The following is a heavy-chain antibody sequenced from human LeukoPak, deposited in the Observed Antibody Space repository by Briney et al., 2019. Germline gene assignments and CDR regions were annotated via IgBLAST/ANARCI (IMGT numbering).Heavy chain of an antibody. CDR2: INNDGTAT. J-gene: IGHJ4*02. D-gene: IGHD5-12*01. V-gene: IGHV3-74*01. Sequence: GGSLRLSCAASGFTFSAYWMHWVRQVPGKGLVWVSRINNDGTATFFADSVKGRFTISRDNAKNTLYLQMNSLRAEDTTVYYCAKDRIKGLRYFDYWGQGTLVTVSS. CDR3: AKDRIKGLRYFDY. CDR1: GFTFSAYW.